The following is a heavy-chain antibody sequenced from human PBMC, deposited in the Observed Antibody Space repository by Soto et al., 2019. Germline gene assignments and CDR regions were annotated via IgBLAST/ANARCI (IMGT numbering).Heavy chain of an antibody. CDR2: IWYDGSNK. Sequence: QVQLVESGGGVVQPGRSLTLSCAASGFTFTMYGMHWVRQASGKGLEWVAVIWYDGSNKYYADSVKGRFTISRDNSKNKLYLKMNSLRAEDTAVYYCVRDSRQSSCWYGYCQPWGQGTLVTVSS. V-gene: IGHV3-33*01. J-gene: IGHJ1*01. CDR3: VRDSRQSSCWYGYCQP. D-gene: IGHD6-19*01. CDR1: GFTFTMYG.